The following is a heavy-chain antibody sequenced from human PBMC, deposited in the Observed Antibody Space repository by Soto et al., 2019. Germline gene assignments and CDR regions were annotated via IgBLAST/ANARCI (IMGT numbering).Heavy chain of an antibody. CDR3: ARGFDILTFGFCLDY. J-gene: IGHJ4*02. CDR1: GGSMSSSSYY. Sequence: VTLSLTCTVSGGSMSSSSYYWGWIRQPPGKGLEWIANMYFSGFYSGSTSYNPSLKSRVTISVDTSKNQFSLQVSSVTAADTAVYYCARGFDILTFGFCLDYWGQGTLVTVSS. D-gene: IGHD3-9*01. CDR2: MYFSGFYSGST. V-gene: IGHV4-39*01.